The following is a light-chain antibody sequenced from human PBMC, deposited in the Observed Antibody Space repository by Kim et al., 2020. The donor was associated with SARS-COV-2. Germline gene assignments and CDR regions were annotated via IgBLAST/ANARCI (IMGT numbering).Light chain of an antibody. Sequence: SVSQGERATLSGRASQSVSSNLAWYQQKPGQAPRLLIYGASTRATGIPAGFSGSGSGTEFTLTISSLQSEDFAVYYCQQYNNWPYTFGQGTKLEI. CDR3: QQYNNWPYT. CDR2: GAS. CDR1: QSVSSN. J-gene: IGKJ2*01. V-gene: IGKV3-15*01.